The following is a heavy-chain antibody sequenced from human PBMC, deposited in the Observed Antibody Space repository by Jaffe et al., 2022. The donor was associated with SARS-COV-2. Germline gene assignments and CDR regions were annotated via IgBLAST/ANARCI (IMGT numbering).Heavy chain of an antibody. CDR1: GYSFTNYW. D-gene: IGHD3-16*01. CDR3: VRAWGSGGSYLIDY. Sequence: EVQLVQSGAEVKKPGESLKISCQGSGYSFTNYWIGWVRQMPGKGLEWMGIIHPTDSDTRYSPSFQGQITISADKSISTAYLQWSSLKTSDTAMYYCVRAWGSGGSYLIDYWGQGTLVTVSS. V-gene: IGHV5-51*01. CDR2: IHPTDSDT. J-gene: IGHJ4*02.